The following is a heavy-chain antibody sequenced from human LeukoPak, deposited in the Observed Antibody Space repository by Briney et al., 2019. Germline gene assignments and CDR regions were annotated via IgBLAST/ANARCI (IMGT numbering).Heavy chain of an antibody. D-gene: IGHD6-13*01. V-gene: IGHV1-2*04. J-gene: IGHJ5*02. CDR1: GYTFTGYY. Sequence: ASVKVSCKASGYTFTGYYMHWVRQAPGQGLEWMGWINPNSGGTNYAQKFQGWVTMTRDTSISTAYMELSRLRSDDTAGYYCARGSRIAAATNGFDPWGQGTLVTVSS. CDR3: ARGSRIAAATNGFDP. CDR2: INPNSGGT.